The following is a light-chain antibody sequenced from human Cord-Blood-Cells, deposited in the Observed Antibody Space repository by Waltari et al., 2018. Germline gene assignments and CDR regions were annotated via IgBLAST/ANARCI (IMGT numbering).Light chain of an antibody. J-gene: IGLJ1*01. Sequence: QSALTQPASVSGSPGQSIPIPCTGPRRDVGGYNYVSWYQQTPGKAPKLMIYEVMNRPSGVSKRFSGSKSGNTASLTISGLQAEDEADYYCSSYTSSSTYVFGTGTKVTVL. V-gene: IGLV2-14*01. CDR1: RRDVGGYNY. CDR2: EVM. CDR3: SSYTSSSTYV.